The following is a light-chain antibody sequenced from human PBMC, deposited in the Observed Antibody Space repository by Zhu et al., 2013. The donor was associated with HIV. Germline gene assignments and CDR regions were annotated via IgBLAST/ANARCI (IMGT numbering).Light chain of an antibody. Sequence: DIQMTQSPATLSASVGDRVTITCRASQSIGTWLAWYQQKPGKAPKLLIYKASTLESGVPSRFSGSGSGTEFTLTINSLQPEDFATYYCQQYNNYPLTFGGGTKVDMK. J-gene: IGKJ4*01. CDR2: KAS. V-gene: IGKV1-5*03. CDR1: QSIGTW. CDR3: QQYNNYPLT.